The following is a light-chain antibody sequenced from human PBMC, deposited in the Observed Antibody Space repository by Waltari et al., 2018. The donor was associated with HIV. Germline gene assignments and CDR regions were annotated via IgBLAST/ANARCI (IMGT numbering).Light chain of an antibody. CDR2: GAS. CDR3: QQYYDHPRT. J-gene: IGKJ2*02. Sequence: DIVLTQSPDSLAVSLGERATINCKASHSVLFSTTNAHYLAWYQQKPGHPPQLLITGASARKSGVPDRFSGSGSGTDFSLTITNLQADDVALYYCQQYYDHPRTFGQGTKLEI. V-gene: IGKV4-1*01. CDR1: HSVLFSTTNAHY.